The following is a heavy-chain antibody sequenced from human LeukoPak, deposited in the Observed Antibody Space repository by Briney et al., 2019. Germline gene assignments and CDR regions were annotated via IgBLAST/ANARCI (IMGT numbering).Heavy chain of an antibody. CDR2: INHSGST. J-gene: IGHJ4*02. V-gene: IGHV4-34*01. CDR1: GGSFSGYY. D-gene: IGHD5-18*01. CDR3: ARVGGYSYGSDY. Sequence: SETLSLTCAVYGGSFSGYYWSWIRQPPGKGLEWIGEINHSGSTNYNPSLKSRVTISVDTSKNQFSLKLSSVTAADTAAYYCARVGGYSYGSDYWGQGTLVTVSS.